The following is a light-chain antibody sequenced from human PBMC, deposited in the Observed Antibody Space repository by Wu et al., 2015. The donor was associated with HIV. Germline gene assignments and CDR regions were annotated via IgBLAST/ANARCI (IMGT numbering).Light chain of an antibody. CDR2: DIY. V-gene: IGKV3-11*01. Sequence: EIVLTQSPATLSLSPGERATLSCRASQTVDSYLAWYQQKPGQPPRLLIYDIYNRAAGIPPRFSGSGSGTDFTLTISSLEPEDFAVYYCQHRSSSPGVAFGPGTKVDVK. CDR3: QHRSSSPGVA. CDR1: QTVDSY. J-gene: IGKJ3*01.